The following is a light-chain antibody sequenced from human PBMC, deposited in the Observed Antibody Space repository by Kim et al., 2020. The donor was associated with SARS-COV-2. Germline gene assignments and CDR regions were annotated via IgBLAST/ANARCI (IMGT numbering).Light chain of an antibody. CDR3: QVWDSSSDHVV. CDR2: YDS. Sequence: APGKTARITCGGNNIGSKSVPWYQQKPGQAPVLVIYYDSDRPSGSPERFSGSNSGNTATLTISRVEAGDEACYYCQVWDSSSDHVVFGGGTQLTVL. CDR1: NIGSKS. J-gene: IGLJ2*01. V-gene: IGLV3-21*04.